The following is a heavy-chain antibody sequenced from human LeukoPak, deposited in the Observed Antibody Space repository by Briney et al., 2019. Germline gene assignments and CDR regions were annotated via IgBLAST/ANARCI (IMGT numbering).Heavy chain of an antibody. V-gene: IGHV4-39*07. J-gene: IGHJ4*02. D-gene: IGHD3-16*02. CDR1: GGSINSSSYY. CDR3: ARAGGAYDYVWGSYHYSSFDY. CDR2: IYYSGSA. Sequence: SETLSLTCTVSGGSINSSSYYWGWIRQPPGKGLKWIGNIYYSGSAFYNPSLKSRVTISINTSRNQFSLSLSSVTAADTAVYYCARAGGAYDYVWGSYHYSSFDYWGQGALVTVSS.